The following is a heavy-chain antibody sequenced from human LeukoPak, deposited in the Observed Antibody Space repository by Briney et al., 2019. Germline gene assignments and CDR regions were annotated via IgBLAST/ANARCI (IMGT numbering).Heavy chain of an antibody. CDR2: IYYSGST. J-gene: IGHJ4*02. V-gene: IGHV4-59*08. D-gene: IGHD6-13*01. CDR3: ARQKAGAAAGIDY. Sequence: SETLSLTCTVSGGSISSYYWSWIRQPPGKGLEWIGYIYYSGSTNYNPSLKSRVTISVGTSKNQFSLKLSSVTAADTAVYYCARQKAGAAAGIDYWGQGTLVTVSS. CDR1: GGSISSYY.